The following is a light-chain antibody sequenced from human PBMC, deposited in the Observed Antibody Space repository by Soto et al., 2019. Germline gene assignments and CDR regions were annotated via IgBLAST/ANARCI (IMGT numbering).Light chain of an antibody. V-gene: IGKV3-20*01. CDR2: GAS. CDR1: QSVNSDY. CDR3: QQYGSSPRT. J-gene: IGKJ2*01. Sequence: EIVLTQSPGTLSLSPGERATLSCRASQSVNSDYLAWYQQKPGQAPRLLIYGASSRATGISDRFSGSGSGTDFTLTISRLEPEDFVVYYCQQYGSSPRTFGQGTKLEIK.